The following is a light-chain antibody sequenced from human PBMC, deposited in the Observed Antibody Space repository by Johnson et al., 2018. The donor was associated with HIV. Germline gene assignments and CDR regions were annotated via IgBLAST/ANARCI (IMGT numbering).Light chain of an antibody. CDR3: AAWDDSLYGLYV. CDR2: SNS. J-gene: IGLJ1*01. V-gene: IGLV1-44*01. Sequence: QSVLTQPPSASGTPGQRVTISCSGSISNIGSNTVNWYQHLPGTAPKLLIYSNSQRPSGVPDRFSGSKSDTSASLAISGLQSPDEADYYCAAWDDSLYGLYVFGTGTKVTVL. CDR1: ISNIGSNT.